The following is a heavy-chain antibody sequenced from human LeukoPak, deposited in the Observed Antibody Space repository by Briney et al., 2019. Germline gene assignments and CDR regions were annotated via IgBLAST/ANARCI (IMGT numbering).Heavy chain of an antibody. CDR2: INPNSGGT. V-gene: IGHV1-2*02. CDR1: GYTFTGYY. D-gene: IGHD2-2*01. Sequence: ASVKVSCKASGYTFTGYYMHWVRQAPGQGLEWMGWINPNSGGTNYAQKFQGRVTMTRDTSISTAYMELGRLRSDDTAVYYCARVVNYYYGMDVWGQGTTVAVSS. CDR3: ARVVNYYYGMDV. J-gene: IGHJ6*02.